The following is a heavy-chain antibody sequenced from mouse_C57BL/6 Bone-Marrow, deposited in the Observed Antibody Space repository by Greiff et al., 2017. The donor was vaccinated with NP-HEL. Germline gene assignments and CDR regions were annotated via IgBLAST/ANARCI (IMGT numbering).Heavy chain of an antibody. V-gene: IGHV14-4*01. D-gene: IGHD1-1*01. CDR3: TLYYYGRFWCAY. J-gene: IGHJ3*01. CDR2: IDPENGDT. Sequence: EVQLQQSGAELVRPGASVKLSCTASGFNIKDDYMHWVKQRPEQGLEWIGWIDPENGDTEYASKFQGKATITADTSSNTAYLQLSSLTSEDTAVYYCTLYYYGRFWCAYWGQGTRVTVSA. CDR1: GFNIKDDY.